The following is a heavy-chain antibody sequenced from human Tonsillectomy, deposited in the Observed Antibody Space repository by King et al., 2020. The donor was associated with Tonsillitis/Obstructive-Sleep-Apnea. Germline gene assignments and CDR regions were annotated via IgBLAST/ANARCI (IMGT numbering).Heavy chain of an antibody. V-gene: IGHV1-69*01. Sequence: QLVQSGDEVKKPGSSVKVSCKASGGIFSSYAISWVRQAPGQGLEWMGGSIPIFXTANYAQKFQGRVTITADESTSTAYMELSSLRFEDTAVYYCARQEVVPRSYXYHYMDVWGKGTTVXVXS. D-gene: IGHD2-2*01. CDR2: SIPIFXTA. J-gene: IGHJ6*03. CDR1: GGIFSSYA. CDR3: ARQEVVPRSYXYHYMDV.